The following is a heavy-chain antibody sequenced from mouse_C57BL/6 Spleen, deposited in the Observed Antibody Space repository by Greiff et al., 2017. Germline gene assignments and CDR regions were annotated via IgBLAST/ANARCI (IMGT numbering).Heavy chain of an antibody. V-gene: IGHV5-6*01. CDR1: GFTFSSYG. CDR3: ARQGYYCSSYFDC. D-gene: IGHD1-1*01. Sequence: EVKVVESGGDLVKPGGSLKLSCAASGFTFSSYGMSWVRQTPDKSLEWVATISSGGSYTYYPDSVKGRFTISRDKAKNTLYLQMSSLKSEDTAMYYCARQGYYCSSYFDCWGKGTTLTVSS. CDR2: ISSGGSYT. J-gene: IGHJ2*01.